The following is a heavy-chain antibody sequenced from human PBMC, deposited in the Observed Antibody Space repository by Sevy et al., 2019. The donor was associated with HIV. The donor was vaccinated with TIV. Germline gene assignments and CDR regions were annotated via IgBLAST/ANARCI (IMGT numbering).Heavy chain of an antibody. V-gene: IGHV5-51*01. Sequence: GESLKISCKGSGYSFTSYWIGWVRQMPGKGLEWMGIIYPGDSDTRYSPSFQGLVAIPADKSISTGYLQWSSLKAPDTAMYYCARHWPGEDIVVEVAALAFDMWGQGTMVTVSS. CDR2: IYPGDSDT. CDR3: ARHWPGEDIVVEVAALAFDM. D-gene: IGHD2-15*01. J-gene: IGHJ3*02. CDR1: GYSFTSYW.